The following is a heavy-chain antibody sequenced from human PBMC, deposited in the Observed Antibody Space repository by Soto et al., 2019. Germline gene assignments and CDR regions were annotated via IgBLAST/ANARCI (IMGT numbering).Heavy chain of an antibody. CDR3: ARGHPGSGYSGAFDL. Sequence: QVQLVQSGAEVKQPGASVKVSCKASGYTFTSRSLNWVRQAPGQGLEWMGWISVDNGNTNYAPKLQGRVTMTADTSKRTAYMELRSLRSDDTAGHSCARGHPGSGYSGAFDLGGQGTMVTVSS. V-gene: IGHV1-18*04. CDR2: ISVDNGNT. CDR1: GYTFTSRS. D-gene: IGHD3-22*01. J-gene: IGHJ3*01.